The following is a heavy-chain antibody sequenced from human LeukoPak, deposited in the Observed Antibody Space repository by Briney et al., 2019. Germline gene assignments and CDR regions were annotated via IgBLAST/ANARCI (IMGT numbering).Heavy chain of an antibody. D-gene: IGHD6-13*01. CDR3: AREAAPQVGSSWIDY. CDR1: GFTFSSYA. CDR2: ISYDGSNK. J-gene: IGHJ4*02. V-gene: IGHV3-30-3*01. Sequence: PGGSLRLSCAASGFTFSSYAMHWVRQAPGKGLEWVAVISYDGSNKYYADSVKGRFTISRDNSKNTLYLQMNSLRAEDTAVYYCAREAAPQVGSSWIDYWGQGTLVTVSS.